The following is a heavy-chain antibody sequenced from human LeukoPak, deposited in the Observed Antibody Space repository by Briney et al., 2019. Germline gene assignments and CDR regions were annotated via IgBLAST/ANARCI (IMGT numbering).Heavy chain of an antibody. CDR1: GGSFSGYY. Sequence: PSETLSLTCAVYGGSFSGYYWSWIRQPPGKGLEWIGEINHSGSTNYNPPLKSRVTISVDTSKNQFSLKLSSVTAADTAVYYCAGKWELLQAYNTAFDYWGQGTLVTVSS. J-gene: IGHJ4*02. CDR3: AGKWELLQAYNTAFDY. D-gene: IGHD1-26*01. V-gene: IGHV4-34*01. CDR2: INHSGST.